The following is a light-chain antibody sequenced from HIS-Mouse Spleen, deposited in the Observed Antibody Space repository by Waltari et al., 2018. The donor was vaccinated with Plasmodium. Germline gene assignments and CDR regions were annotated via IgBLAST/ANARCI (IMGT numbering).Light chain of an antibody. J-gene: IGKJ3*01. Sequence: EIVMTQSPATLSVSPGDRATLPCRSSQSVSSNLAWYQQKPGQAPRRPTHGASTRATGIPARFSGSGSGTEFTLTISSLQSEDFAVYYCQQYNNWSFTFGPGTKVDIK. CDR3: QQYNNWSFT. CDR2: GAS. CDR1: QSVSSN. V-gene: IGKV3-15*01.